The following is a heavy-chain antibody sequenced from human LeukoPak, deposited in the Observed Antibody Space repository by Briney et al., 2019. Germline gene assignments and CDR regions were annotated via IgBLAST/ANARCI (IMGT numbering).Heavy chain of an antibody. CDR3: ARGFGYSYGRGYDY. Sequence: PSETLSHTCTVSNGSITNYYWSWIRQPPGKGLEWIGYIYYSGSTNYNPSLKSRVTISVDTSKNQFSLRLTSVSAADTAVYYCARGFGYSYGRGYDYWGQGTLVTVSS. J-gene: IGHJ4*02. V-gene: IGHV4-59*01. CDR1: NGSITNYY. D-gene: IGHD5-18*01. CDR2: IYYSGST.